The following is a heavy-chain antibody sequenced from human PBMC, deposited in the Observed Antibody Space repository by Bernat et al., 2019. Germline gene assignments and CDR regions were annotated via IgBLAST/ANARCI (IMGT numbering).Heavy chain of an antibody. D-gene: IGHD4-17*01. CDR1: GFTFSSYG. CDR3: ARDRSVDGDYGCDY. J-gene: IGHJ4*02. CDR2: VWYDGSNK. V-gene: IGHV3-33*08. Sequence: QVQLVESGGGVVQPGRTLRLSCAASGFTFSSYGMHWVRQAPGKGLEWVAVVWYDGSNKGYADSVTGRFTISKDNSKNTLYLQMNSLRAEDTAVYYCARDRSVDGDYGCDYWGQGTLVTVSS.